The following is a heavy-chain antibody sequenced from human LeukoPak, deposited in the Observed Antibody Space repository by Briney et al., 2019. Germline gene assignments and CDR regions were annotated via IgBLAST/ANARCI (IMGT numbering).Heavy chain of an antibody. V-gene: IGHV1-3*01. CDR1: GYIFTIHS. D-gene: IGHD3-3*01. CDR2: INAGNGNT. Sequence: ASVNVSCMAPGYIFTIHSMHWVRQAPGQRLEWMGWINAGNGNTKYSQKFQGRVTITRDTSASTAYMELSSLRSEDTAVYYCAREVRDFWSGYYGYWGQGTLVTVSS. CDR3: AREVRDFWSGYYGY. J-gene: IGHJ4*02.